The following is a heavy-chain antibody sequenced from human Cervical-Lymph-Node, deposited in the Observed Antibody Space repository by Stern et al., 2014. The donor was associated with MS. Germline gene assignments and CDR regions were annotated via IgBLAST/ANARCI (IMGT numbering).Heavy chain of an antibody. CDR1: GYTFTHSY. J-gene: IGHJ4*02. D-gene: IGHD3-3*01. CDR2: INPGGHGI. Sequence: QMQLVQSGAEVKKPGASVKVSCKASGYTFTHSYMHWVRQAPGQGLEWMGIINPGGHGITSAQNFQGRVTMTRDPSTSTFYMELSSLISEDTAVYYCVSWSDYTDSWGQGTLVTVSS. CDR3: VSWSDYTDS. V-gene: IGHV1-46*01.